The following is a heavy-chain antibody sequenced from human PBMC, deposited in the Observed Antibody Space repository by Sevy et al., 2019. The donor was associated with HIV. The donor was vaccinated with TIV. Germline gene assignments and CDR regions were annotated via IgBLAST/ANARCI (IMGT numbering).Heavy chain of an antibody. D-gene: IGHD3-22*01. V-gene: IGHV4-59*12. CDR1: GGSISSYY. Sequence: SETLSLTCTVSGGSISSYYWSWIRQPPGKGLEWIGYIYYSGSTNYNPSLKSRVTISVDTSKNQFSLKLSSVTAADTAVYYCARYYDSSGYYWFDPWGQGTLVTVSS. CDR3: ARYYDSSGYYWFDP. J-gene: IGHJ5*02. CDR2: IYYSGST.